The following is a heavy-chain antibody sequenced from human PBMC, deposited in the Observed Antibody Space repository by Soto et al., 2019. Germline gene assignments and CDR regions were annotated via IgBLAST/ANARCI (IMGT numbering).Heavy chain of an antibody. CDR3: ARFNPRTTVTTTGFDY. CDR2: IYYSGST. D-gene: IGHD4-17*01. V-gene: IGHV4-31*03. Sequence: SDTLSLTCTVSGGSISSGGYYWSWIRQHPGKGLEWIGYIYYSGSTYYNPSLKSRVTISVDTSKNQFSLKLSSVTAADTAVYYCARFNPRTTVTTTGFDYWGQGTLVTVSS. CDR1: GGSISSGGYY. J-gene: IGHJ4*02.